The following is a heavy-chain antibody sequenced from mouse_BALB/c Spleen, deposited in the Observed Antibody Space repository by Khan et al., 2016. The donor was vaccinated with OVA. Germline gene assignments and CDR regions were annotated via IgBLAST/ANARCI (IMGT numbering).Heavy chain of an antibody. V-gene: IGHV2-9-2*01. CDR2: IWTGGGT. CDR1: GFSLTSYD. Sequence: QMQLEESGPGLVAPSQSLSITCTVSGFSLTSYDISWIRQPPGKGLEWLGVIWTGGGTNYNSDFMSRLCISKDNSKSQVFLQMNSLQTADTAIYYVEWAVYHDWFAYWGRGTLVTVSA. D-gene: IGHD1-3*01. CDR3: EWAVYHDWFAY. J-gene: IGHJ3*01.